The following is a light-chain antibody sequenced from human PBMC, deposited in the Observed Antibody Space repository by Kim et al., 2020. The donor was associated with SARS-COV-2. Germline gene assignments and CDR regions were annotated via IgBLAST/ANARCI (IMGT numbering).Light chain of an antibody. V-gene: IGLV3-25*03. CDR3: QSADGSGTYV. Sequence: VSPGQPARITCAGDTLPEKLTYWHQQKSGQAPLLVIYKDNGRPSGIPGRFSGSSSGTTVTLTISGVQAEDDADYYCQSADGSGTYVFGTGTKVTVL. CDR1: TLPEKL. CDR2: KDN. J-gene: IGLJ1*01.